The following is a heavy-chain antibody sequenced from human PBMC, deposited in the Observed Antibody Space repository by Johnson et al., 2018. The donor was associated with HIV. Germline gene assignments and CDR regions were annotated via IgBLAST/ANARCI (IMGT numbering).Heavy chain of an antibody. D-gene: IGHD6-13*01. J-gene: IGHJ3*02. CDR2: ISYDGINK. CDR1: GFTFSSYG. V-gene: IGHV3-30*18. Sequence: QMLLVESGGGVVQPGRSLRLSCAASGFTFSSYGMHWVRQAPGKGLEWVAVISYDGINKYYADSVKGRFTISRDNSKNTLYLQMNSLRAEDTAVYYCAKDIEGSSWWTPHDPDDAFDIWGQGTMVTVSS. CDR3: AKDIEGSSWWTPHDPDDAFDI.